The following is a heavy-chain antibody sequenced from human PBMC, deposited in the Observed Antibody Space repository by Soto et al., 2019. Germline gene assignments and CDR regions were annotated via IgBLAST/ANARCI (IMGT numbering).Heavy chain of an antibody. Sequence: KQSPTLSLTCGISGDSVSSNSAAWNWLRQSPSRGLQWLGRTFYRSKWSYDYAMSVKSRVTINPDTSKNQFSLQLNSVTPEDTAVYYCARASNWESTYFDYWGQGTLVTVSS. D-gene: IGHD7-27*01. J-gene: IGHJ4*02. CDR1: GDSVSSNSAA. V-gene: IGHV6-1*01. CDR2: TFYRSKWSY. CDR3: ARASNWESTYFDY.